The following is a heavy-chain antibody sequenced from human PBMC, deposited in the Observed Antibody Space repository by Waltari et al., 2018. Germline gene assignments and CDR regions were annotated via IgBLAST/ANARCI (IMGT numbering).Heavy chain of an antibody. J-gene: IGHJ4*02. V-gene: IGHV1-69*12. CDR2: TIPIFGTA. D-gene: IGHD2-2*02. CDR1: GGTFSSYA. CDR3: ARADGCSSTSCYTALDY. Sequence: QVQLVQSGAEVKKPGSSVKVSCKASGGTFSSYAISWVRQAPGQGLEWMGGTIPIFGTANYAQKCQGRVTITADESTSTAYMELSSLRSEDTAVYYCARADGCSSTSCYTALDYWGQGTLVTVSS.